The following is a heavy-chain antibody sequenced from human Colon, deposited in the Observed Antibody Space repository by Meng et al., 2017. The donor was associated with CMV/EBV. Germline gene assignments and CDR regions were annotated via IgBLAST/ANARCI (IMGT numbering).Heavy chain of an antibody. J-gene: IGHJ5*02. V-gene: IGHV5-51*01. D-gene: IGHD3-22*01. CDR1: GYNFANYW. Sequence: KVSCKGSGYNFANYWIGWVRQMPGKGLEWMGMIYPGDSDSRYSPSFEGQVTFSADVSISTAYLQWSSLMASDTAMYYCAKLRLRGSGSHPFDPWGQGTPVTVSS. CDR3: AKLRLRGSGSHPFDP. CDR2: IYPGDSDS.